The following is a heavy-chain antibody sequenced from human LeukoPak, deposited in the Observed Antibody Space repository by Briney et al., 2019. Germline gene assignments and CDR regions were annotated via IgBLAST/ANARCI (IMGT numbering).Heavy chain of an antibody. CDR1: GYTFSGYY. Sequence: KVSCKASGYTFSGYYIHWVRQAPGQGLEWMGWINPNSGGTNYAQKFQGRVTMTRDTSISTAYMELSGLRSDDTAVYYCARGYSSSWQPFEYWGQGTLVTVSS. CDR3: ARGYSSSWQPFEY. CDR2: INPNSGGT. V-gene: IGHV1-2*02. J-gene: IGHJ4*02. D-gene: IGHD6-13*01.